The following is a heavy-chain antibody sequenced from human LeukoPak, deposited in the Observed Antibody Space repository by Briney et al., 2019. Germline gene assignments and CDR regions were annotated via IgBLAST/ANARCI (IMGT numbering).Heavy chain of an antibody. CDR1: GYTFTSYA. Sequence: ASVKVSCKASGYTFTSYAMNWVRQAPGQGLEWMGWINTNTGNPTYAQGFTGRFVFSLDTSVSTAYLQISSLKAEDTAVYYCARGLNYYDFWSGYYYYYMDVWGKGTTVTVSS. J-gene: IGHJ6*03. CDR3: ARGLNYYDFWSGYYYYYMDV. V-gene: IGHV7-4-1*02. CDR2: INTNTGNP. D-gene: IGHD3-3*01.